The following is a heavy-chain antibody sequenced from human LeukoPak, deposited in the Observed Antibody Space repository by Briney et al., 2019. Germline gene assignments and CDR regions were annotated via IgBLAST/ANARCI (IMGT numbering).Heavy chain of an antibody. D-gene: IGHD3-3*01. V-gene: IGHV4-61*01. CDR1: GGSISSNNYY. CDR3: AREDYDFWSGYIHY. CDR2: IYYSGST. Sequence: SETLSLTCTVSGGSISSNNYYWSWIRQPPGKGLEWIGYIYYSGSTNYNPSLKSRVTISVDTSKNQFSLKLSSVTAADTAVYYCAREDYDFWSGYIHYWGQGTLVTVSS. J-gene: IGHJ4*02.